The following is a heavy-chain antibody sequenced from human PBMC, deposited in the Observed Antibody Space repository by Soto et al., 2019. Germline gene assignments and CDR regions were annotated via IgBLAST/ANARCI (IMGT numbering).Heavy chain of an antibody. J-gene: IGHJ6*02. CDR1: GGSFSGYY. Sequence: SETLSLTCAVYGGSFSGYYWSWIRQPPGKGLEWIGEINHSGSTNYNPSLKSRVNISVDTSKNQFSLKLSSVTAADTAVYYCARGSYRYSSSWYYYYGVDVWGQGTTVTVSS. CDR2: INHSGST. V-gene: IGHV4-34*01. CDR3: ARGSYRYSSSWYYYYGVDV. D-gene: IGHD6-13*01.